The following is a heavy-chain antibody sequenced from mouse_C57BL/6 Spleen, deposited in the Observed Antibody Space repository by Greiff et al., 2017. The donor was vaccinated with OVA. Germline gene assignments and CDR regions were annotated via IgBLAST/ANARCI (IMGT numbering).Heavy chain of an antibody. Sequence: QVQLQQSGPELVKPGASVKISCKASGYAFSSYWMHWVKQRPGRGLEWIGRIDPNSGGTKYNEKFKSKATLTVDKPSSTAYMQLSSLTSEDSAVYYCARSDYYYGSSLYYAMDYWGQGTSVTVSS. V-gene: IGHV1-72*01. J-gene: IGHJ4*01. D-gene: IGHD1-1*01. CDR3: ARSDYYYGSSLYYAMDY. CDR2: IDPNSGGT. CDR1: GYAFSSYW.